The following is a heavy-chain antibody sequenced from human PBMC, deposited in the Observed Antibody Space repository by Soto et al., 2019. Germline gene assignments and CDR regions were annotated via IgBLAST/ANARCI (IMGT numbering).Heavy chain of an antibody. CDR3: ARVSTMVGPPTWDNSPNDY. Sequence: QVQLVQSGPEVKKPGASVKVSCKTSGYTFVNHAITWIRQVPGQGLEWLGWISAYDGHTNYAQKLQDRVTMTTDTSTATAYMELWSLRSDDTAIYFCARVSTMVGPPTWDNSPNDYWGQGTLVTVSA. D-gene: IGHD2-8*01. CDR1: GYTFVNHA. V-gene: IGHV1-18*01. J-gene: IGHJ4*02. CDR2: ISAYDGHT.